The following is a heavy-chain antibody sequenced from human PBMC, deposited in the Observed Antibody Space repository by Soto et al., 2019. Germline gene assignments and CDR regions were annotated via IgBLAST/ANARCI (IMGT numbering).Heavy chain of an antibody. CDR3: ARNVVAATPDYYYGMDV. D-gene: IGHD2-15*01. CDR2: IIPIFGTA. Sequence: QVQLVQSGAEVKKPGSSVKVSCKASGGTFSSYAISWVRQAPGQGLEWMGGIIPIFGTANYAQKFQGRVTITADESKSTAYMELSSLRSEDTAVYYCARNVVAATPDYYYGMDVWGQGTTVTVSS. CDR1: GGTFSSYA. J-gene: IGHJ6*02. V-gene: IGHV1-69*01.